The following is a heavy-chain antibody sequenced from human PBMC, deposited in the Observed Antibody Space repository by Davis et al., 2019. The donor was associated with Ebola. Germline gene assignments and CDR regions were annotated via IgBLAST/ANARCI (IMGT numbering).Heavy chain of an antibody. CDR3: ARDAPGTEDQPKYAPILDS. CDR1: GFPFNTYA. V-gene: IGHV3-30-3*01. CDR2: ISYDATKQ. Sequence: PGGPLRPPFPPPGFPFNTYASHWFRQPPGMGREWLPVISYDATKQSYAASVKGRFTIPRDKSKNPVYLQIQSLRAEDTALYYCARDAPGTEDQPKYAPILDSWGQGTMVTVSS. D-gene: IGHD1-1*01. J-gene: IGHJ4*02.